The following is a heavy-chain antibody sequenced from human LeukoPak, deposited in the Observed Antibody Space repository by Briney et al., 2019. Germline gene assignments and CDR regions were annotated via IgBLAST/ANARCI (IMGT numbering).Heavy chain of an antibody. Sequence: PGGSLRLSCAASGFTFSSYEMNWVRQAPGKGLEWVSSISSSSSYIYYADSVKGRFTISRDSAKKSLYLQMNSLRAEDTAVYYCARDQAFSYYYYFMDVWGKGTTVTVSS. CDR1: GFTFSSYE. D-gene: IGHD3-3*01. CDR2: ISSSSSYI. V-gene: IGHV3-21*01. CDR3: ARDQAFSYYYYFMDV. J-gene: IGHJ6*03.